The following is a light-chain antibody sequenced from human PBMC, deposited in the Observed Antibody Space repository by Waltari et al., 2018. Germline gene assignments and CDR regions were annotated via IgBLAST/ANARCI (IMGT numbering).Light chain of an antibody. CDR2: DVS. CDR3: SSYISSSTLEL. CDR1: SSDVGGYNY. J-gene: IGLJ2*01. V-gene: IGLV2-14*03. Sequence: QSALTQPASVSGSPGQSITISCTGTSSDVGGYNYVSWYQQHPGKVPKLMIYDVSNRPSGVSNRFSGSKSGNTASLTISGLQAEDEADYYCSSYISSSTLELFGGGTSLTVL.